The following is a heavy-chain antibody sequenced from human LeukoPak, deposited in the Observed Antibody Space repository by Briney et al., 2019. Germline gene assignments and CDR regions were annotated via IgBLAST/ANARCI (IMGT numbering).Heavy chain of an antibody. V-gene: IGHV3-23*01. CDR2: ISGSGGST. D-gene: IGHD2-2*01. CDR3: ARPGPIVVGPGYFDY. J-gene: IGHJ4*02. CDR1: GFTFSSYA. Sequence: GGSLRLSCAASGFTFSSYAMSWVRQAPGKGLEWVSAISGSGGSTYYADSVKGRFTISRDNSKNTLYLQMNSLRAEDTAVYYCARPGPIVVGPGYFDYWGQGTLVTVSS.